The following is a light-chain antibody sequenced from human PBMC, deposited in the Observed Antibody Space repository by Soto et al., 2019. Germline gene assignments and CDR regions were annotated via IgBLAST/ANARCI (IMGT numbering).Light chain of an antibody. V-gene: IGLV2-14*03. CDR1: SSDVGGYNY. J-gene: IGLJ1*01. Sequence: QSLVTQPAPLSGSPGQSITLSCPGNSSDVGGYNYVSWYQHHPGKAPKLMIYDVSNRPSGVSNRFSGSKSGNTASLTISGLQPEDEADYYCSSYTTSNTRQIVFGTGTKVTVL. CDR3: SSYTTSNTRQIV. CDR2: DVS.